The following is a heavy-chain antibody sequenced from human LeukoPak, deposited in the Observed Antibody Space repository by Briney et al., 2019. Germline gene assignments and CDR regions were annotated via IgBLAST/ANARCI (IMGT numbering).Heavy chain of an antibody. CDR1: GYTCTSYY. D-gene: IGHD1-1*01. CDR2: INPNSGGT. CDR3: TRVRGTLYHPNY. J-gene: IGHJ4*02. V-gene: IGHV1-2*02. Sequence: GASVKVSCKASGYTCTSYYMRLVRQAPGHGLEWMGWINPNSGGTKYAQKFQGRVTMTRDTSISTVYLELSRLRSDDTAVYYCTRVRGTLYHPNYWGQGTLVTVSS.